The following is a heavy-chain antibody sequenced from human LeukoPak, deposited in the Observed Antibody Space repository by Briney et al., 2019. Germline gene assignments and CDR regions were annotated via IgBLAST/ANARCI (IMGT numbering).Heavy chain of an antibody. J-gene: IGHJ2*01. CDR3: ARFPSTRLDILTGYYNSWYFDL. Sequence: GGSLRLSCAASGFTFSSYWMSWVRQAPGKGLEWVANIKQDGSDKYYVDSVKGRFTISRDNAKNSLYLQMNSLRAEDTAVYYCARFPSTRLDILTGYYNSWYFDLWGRGTLVTVSS. CDR2: IKQDGSDK. CDR1: GFTFSSYW. V-gene: IGHV3-7*04. D-gene: IGHD3-9*01.